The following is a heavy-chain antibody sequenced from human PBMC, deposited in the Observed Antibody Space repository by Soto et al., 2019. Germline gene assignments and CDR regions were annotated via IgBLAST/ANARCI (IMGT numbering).Heavy chain of an antibody. Sequence: PGGSLRLSCAASGFTFSSYSMNWVRQAPGNGLEWVSSISSSSSYIYYADSVKGRFTISRDNAKNSLYLQMNSLRAEDTAVYYCANQLDYGDYAGQFYYYYMDVWGKGTTVTVSS. CDR1: GFTFSSYS. CDR3: ANQLDYGDYAGQFYYYYMDV. V-gene: IGHV3-21*01. D-gene: IGHD4-17*01. CDR2: ISSSSSYI. J-gene: IGHJ6*03.